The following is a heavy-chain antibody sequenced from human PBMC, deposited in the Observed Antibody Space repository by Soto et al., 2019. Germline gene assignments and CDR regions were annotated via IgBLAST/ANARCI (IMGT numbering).Heavy chain of an antibody. CDR2: IKQDGSEK. J-gene: IGHJ4*02. D-gene: IGHD3-22*01. Sequence: EVQLVESGGGLVQPGGSLRLSCAASGFTFNSYWMSWVRQAPGKGLEWVANIKQDGSEKYYVDSVKGRFTISRDNAKNSLYLQMNSLRAEDTAVYYCAREDDSSGYMGWGQGTLVTVSS. V-gene: IGHV3-7*01. CDR1: GFTFNSYW. CDR3: AREDDSSGYMG.